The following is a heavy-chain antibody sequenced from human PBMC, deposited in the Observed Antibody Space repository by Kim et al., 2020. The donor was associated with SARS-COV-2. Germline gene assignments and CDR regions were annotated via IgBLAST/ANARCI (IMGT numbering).Heavy chain of an antibody. CDR2: IYYSGST. CDR3: ARVNVLRFLEWLPHAGPFDY. D-gene: IGHD3-3*01. CDR1: GGSISSYY. Sequence: SETLSLTCTVSGGSISSYYWSWIRQPPGKGLEWIGYIYYSGSTNYNPSLKSQVTISVDTSKNQFSLKLSSVTAADTAVYYCARVNVLRFLEWLPHAGPFDYWGQGTLVTVSS. V-gene: IGHV4-59*01. J-gene: IGHJ4*02.